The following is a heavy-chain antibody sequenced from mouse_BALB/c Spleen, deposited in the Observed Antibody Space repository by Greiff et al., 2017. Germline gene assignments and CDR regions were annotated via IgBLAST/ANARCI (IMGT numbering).Heavy chain of an antibody. Sequence: EVMLVESGGGLVKPGGSLKLSCAASGFTFSDYYMYWVRQTPEKRLEWVATISDGGSYTYYPDSVKGRFTISRDNAKNNLYLQMSSLKSEDTAMYYCARGDYYYGSSPSGFAYWGQGTLVTVSA. CDR3: ARGDYYYGSSPSGFAY. D-gene: IGHD1-1*01. V-gene: IGHV5-4*02. J-gene: IGHJ3*01. CDR2: ISDGGSYT. CDR1: GFTFSDYY.